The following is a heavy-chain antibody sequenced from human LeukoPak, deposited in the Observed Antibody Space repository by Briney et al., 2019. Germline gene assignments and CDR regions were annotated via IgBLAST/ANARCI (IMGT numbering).Heavy chain of an antibody. CDR2: IWYDGSNK. CDR1: GLTFSSYG. V-gene: IGHV3-33*01. CDR3: ARVGAAGDMGDY. D-gene: IGHD1-14*01. J-gene: IGHJ4*02. Sequence: PGGSLRLSCAASGLTFSSYGMHWVRQAPGKGLEWVAVIWYDGSNKYYADSVKGRFTISRDNSKNTLYLQMNSLRAEDTAVYYCARVGAAGDMGDYWGQGTLVTVSS.